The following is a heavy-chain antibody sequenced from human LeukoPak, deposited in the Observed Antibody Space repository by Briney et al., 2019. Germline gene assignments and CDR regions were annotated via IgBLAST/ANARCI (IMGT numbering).Heavy chain of an antibody. J-gene: IGHJ4*02. CDR1: GGSISSSSYY. CDR3: ARQLGHCSSTSCYADKVDY. D-gene: IGHD2-2*01. CDR2: IYYSGST. Sequence: SETLSLTCTVSGGSISSSSYYWGWIRQPPGKGLEWIGSIYYSGSTYYNPSLKSRVTISVDTSKNQFSLKLSSVTAADTAVHYCARQLGHCSSTSCYADKVDYWGQGTLVTVSS. V-gene: IGHV4-39*01.